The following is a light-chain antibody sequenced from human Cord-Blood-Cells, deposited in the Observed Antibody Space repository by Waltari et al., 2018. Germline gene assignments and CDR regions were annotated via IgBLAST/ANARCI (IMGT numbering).Light chain of an antibody. Sequence: QSALTQPAYVSGSPGQSITISCPGTRSDVGGYHYVSWYQQHPGKAPKLLIYDVSNRPSGVSNRFSGSKSGNTASLTISGLQAEDEADYYCSSYTSSSTLVFGGGTKLTVL. CDR2: DVS. J-gene: IGLJ2*01. V-gene: IGLV2-14*01. CDR1: RSDVGGYHY. CDR3: SSYTSSSTLV.